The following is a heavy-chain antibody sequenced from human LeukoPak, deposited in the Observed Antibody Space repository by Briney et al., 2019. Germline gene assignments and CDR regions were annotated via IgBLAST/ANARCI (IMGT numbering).Heavy chain of an antibody. CDR2: ISSSGSTI. J-gene: IGHJ4*02. Sequence: GGSLRLSCAASGFTFSDYYMSWIRQAPGKGLEWVSYISSSGSTIYYADSAKGRFTISRDNAKNSLYLQMNSLRAEDTAVYYCVRGRKRYLGIVAADFDSWGQGSLVTVS. CDR3: VRGRKRYLGIVAADFDS. D-gene: IGHD6-13*01. V-gene: IGHV3-11*01. CDR1: GFTFSDYY.